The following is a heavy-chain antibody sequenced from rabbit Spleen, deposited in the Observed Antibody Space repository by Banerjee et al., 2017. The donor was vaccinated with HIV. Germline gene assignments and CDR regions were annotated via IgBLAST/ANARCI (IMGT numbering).Heavy chain of an antibody. J-gene: IGHJ4*01. CDR1: GVSFSGSSY. Sequence: QEQLVESGGDLVKPGASLTLTCIASGVSFSGSSYMCWVRQAPGKGLEWIGYIEPIFGSTYYASWVNGRFTISSHNAQNTLYLQLNSLTVADTATYFCVRGASSSGYYSLWGPGTLVTVS. V-gene: IGHV1S43*01. CDR2: IEPIFGST. D-gene: IGHD1-1*01. CDR3: VRGASSSGYYSL.